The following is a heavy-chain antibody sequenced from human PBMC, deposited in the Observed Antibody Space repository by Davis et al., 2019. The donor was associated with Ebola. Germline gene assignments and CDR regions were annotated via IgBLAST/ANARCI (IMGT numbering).Heavy chain of an antibody. J-gene: IGHJ3*01. V-gene: IGHV7-4-1*02. CDR2: INTNTGNP. Sequence: AASVQVSCKASGYTLTNYAMNWVRQAPGQGLEWMGWINTNTGNPIYAQGFTGRLAFSLDAAVATAYLQISSLTTEDTAVYYCARGGAITGAFDVWGHGTMVTVSS. D-gene: IGHD6-25*01. CDR1: GYTLTNYA. CDR3: ARGGAITGAFDV.